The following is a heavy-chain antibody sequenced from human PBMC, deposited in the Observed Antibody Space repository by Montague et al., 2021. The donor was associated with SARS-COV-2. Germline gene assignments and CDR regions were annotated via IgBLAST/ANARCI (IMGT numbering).Heavy chain of an antibody. J-gene: IGHJ6*02. CDR3: ARVGVGTMVRGVIPAYYYYGMDV. Sequence: TLSLTCTVSGGSISSGSYYWSWIRQPAGKGLEWIGRIYTSGSTNYNPSLKSRVTISVDTSKNQFSLKLTSVIAADTAVYYCARVGVGTMVRGVIPAYYYYGMDVWGQGTTVTVSS. D-gene: IGHD3-10*01. CDR2: IYTSGST. CDR1: GGSISSGSYY. V-gene: IGHV4-61*02.